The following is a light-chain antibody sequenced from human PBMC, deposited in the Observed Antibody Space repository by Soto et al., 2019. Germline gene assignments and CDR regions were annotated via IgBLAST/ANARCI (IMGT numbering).Light chain of an antibody. CDR2: KAS. J-gene: IGKJ1*01. CDR3: QKYNSAPRT. CDR1: QSISSW. V-gene: IGKV1-5*03. Sequence: DIQMTQSPSSLSAYVGARVTITCRASQSISSWLAWYQQKPGKAPKLMIYKASTLKSGVPSRFSGSGSGTEFTLTISSLQPEDVATYYCQKYNSAPRTLGQGTKVDIK.